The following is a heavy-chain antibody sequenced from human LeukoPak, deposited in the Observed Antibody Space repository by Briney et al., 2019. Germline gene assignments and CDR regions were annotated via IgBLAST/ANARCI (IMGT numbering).Heavy chain of an antibody. V-gene: IGHV4-34*01. D-gene: IGHD3-22*01. CDR1: GGSFSGYY. Sequence: SSETLSLTCAVYGGSFSGYYWRWIREPPGKGLECIGEINHSGSTNYNPSLKSRVTISVDTSKNQFSLKLSSVTAADTAVYYCARAENCYDSSGPWLSYWGQGTLVTVSS. CDR3: ARAENCYDSSGPWLSY. CDR2: INHSGST. J-gene: IGHJ4*02.